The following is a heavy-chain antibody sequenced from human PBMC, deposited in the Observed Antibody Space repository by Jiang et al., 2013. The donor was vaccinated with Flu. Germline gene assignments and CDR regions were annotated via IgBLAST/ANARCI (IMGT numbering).Heavy chain of an antibody. CDR1: GFSLSTSGMC. J-gene: IGHJ2*01. D-gene: IGHD6-19*01. CDR3: ARNLIKPAVAGGWYFDL. V-gene: IGHV2-70*11. CDR2: IDWDDDK. Sequence: KPTQTLTLTCTFSGFSLSTSGMCVGWIRQPPGKALEWLARIDWDDDKYYSTSLKTRLTISKDTSKNQVVLTMTNMDPVDIATYYCARNLIKPAVAGGWYFDLWGRGTLVTVSS.